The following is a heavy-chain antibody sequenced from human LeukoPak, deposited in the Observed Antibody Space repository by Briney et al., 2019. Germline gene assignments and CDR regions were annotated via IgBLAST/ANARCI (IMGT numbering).Heavy chain of an antibody. V-gene: IGHV3-7*01. Sequence: PGGSLRLSCAASGFTFGNHWMTWVRQAPGKGLEWLAHINEDGSETAYVDSVRGRFTISRDNAKNSLYLQMSSLRDEDTAVYYCARDRGFFLFDYWGQGTLVSVSS. CDR3: ARDRGFFLFDY. J-gene: IGHJ4*02. CDR2: INEDGSET. D-gene: IGHD3-10*01. CDR1: GFTFGNHW.